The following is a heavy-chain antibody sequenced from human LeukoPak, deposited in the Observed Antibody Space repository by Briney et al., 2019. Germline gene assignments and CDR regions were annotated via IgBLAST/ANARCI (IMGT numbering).Heavy chain of an antibody. D-gene: IGHD3-22*01. J-gene: IGHJ4*02. V-gene: IGHV4-31*03. CDR1: GGSISSGGYY. CDR3: ARVVPEADYYDSSGYYYI. CDR2: IYYSGST. Sequence: SQTLSLTCTVSGGSISSGGYYWSWIRQHPGKGLEWIGYIYYSGSTYYNPSLKSRVTISVDTSKNQFSLKLSSVTAADTAVYYCARVVPEADYYDSSGYYYIWGQGTLVTVPS.